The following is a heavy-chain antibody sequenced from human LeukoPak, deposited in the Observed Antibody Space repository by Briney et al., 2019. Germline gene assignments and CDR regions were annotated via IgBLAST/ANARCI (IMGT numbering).Heavy chain of an antibody. CDR3: ARADCSSTSCYEFDY. CDR2: ISSSGSTK. V-gene: IGHV3-11*04. Sequence: PGGSLRLSCAASGFTFSDYYMSWIRQAPGKGLEWVSYISSSGSTKYYADSVKGRFTISRDNAKNSLYLQMNSLRAEDTAVYYCARADCSSTSCYEFDYWGQGAWSPSPQ. D-gene: IGHD2-2*01. CDR1: GFTFSDYY. J-gene: IGHJ4*02.